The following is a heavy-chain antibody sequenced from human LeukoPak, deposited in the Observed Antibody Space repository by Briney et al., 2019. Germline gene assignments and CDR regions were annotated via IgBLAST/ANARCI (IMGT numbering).Heavy chain of an antibody. D-gene: IGHD1-26*01. CDR1: GYTFTGYY. CDR2: INPNSGGT. Sequence: ASVKVSCKASGYTFTGYYMHWVRQAPGQGLERMGWINPNSGGTNYAQKFQGRCTMTRDTSISTAYMELSRLRSDDTAVYYCARAMSGSIRAVDAFDIWGQGTMVTVSS. CDR3: ARAMSGSIRAVDAFDI. V-gene: IGHV1-2*02. J-gene: IGHJ3*02.